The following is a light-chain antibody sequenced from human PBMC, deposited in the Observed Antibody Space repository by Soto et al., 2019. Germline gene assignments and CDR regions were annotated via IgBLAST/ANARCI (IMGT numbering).Light chain of an antibody. V-gene: IGLV2-11*01. Sequence: QSVLTQPRSVSGSPGQSVTISCTGTSSDVGGYNYVSWYQQHPGKAPKPMIYDVNKRPSGVPDRFSGSKSGNTASLTISGLQAEDEADYYCCSHAGSYTYVFGTGTKVTVL. CDR2: DVN. J-gene: IGLJ1*01. CDR3: CSHAGSYTYV. CDR1: SSDVGGYNY.